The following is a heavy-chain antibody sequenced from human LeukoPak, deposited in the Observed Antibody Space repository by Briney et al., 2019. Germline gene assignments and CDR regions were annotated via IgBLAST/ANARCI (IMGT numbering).Heavy chain of an antibody. CDR3: TTGTY. J-gene: IGHJ4*02. V-gene: IGHV3-15*01. CDR2: IRSKTDGGTA. Sequence: PGGSLRLSCAASGFTFSNPWMSWVRQAPGKGLEWVGRIRSKTDGGTADYAAPVKYRIIISRDDSKNTLYLQMNSLKNEDTAVYYCTTGTYWGQGTLVTVSS. CDR1: GFTFSNPW.